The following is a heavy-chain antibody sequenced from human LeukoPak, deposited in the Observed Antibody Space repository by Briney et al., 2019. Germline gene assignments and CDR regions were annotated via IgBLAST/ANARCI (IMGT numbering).Heavy chain of an antibody. CDR3: ARDQTIKGFPDAFGI. CDR1: GFTFSNAW. CDR2: IKSKTDGGTT. Sequence: PGGSLRLSGAASGFTFSNAWMSWVSQAPGKGLECVGRIKSKTDGGTTDYAAPVKGRFTISRDDSKNTLYLQMNSLRAEDTAVYYCARDQTIKGFPDAFGIWGQGTMVTVPS. V-gene: IGHV3-15*01. J-gene: IGHJ3*02. D-gene: IGHD3-9*01.